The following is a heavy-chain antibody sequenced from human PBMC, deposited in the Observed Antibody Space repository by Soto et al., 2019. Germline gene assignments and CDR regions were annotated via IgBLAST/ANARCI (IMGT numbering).Heavy chain of an antibody. Sequence: EVQLVESGGGLVKPGGSLRLSCAASGFTFSSYSMNWVRQAPGKGLEWVSSISSSSSYIYYADSVKGRFTISRDNAKNPLYLQMNSLSAEDTAVYYCARDQPGYSYGYGLGYWGQGTLVTVSS. D-gene: IGHD5-18*01. V-gene: IGHV3-21*01. CDR3: ARDQPGYSYGYGLGY. J-gene: IGHJ4*02. CDR2: ISSSSSYI. CDR1: GFTFSSYS.